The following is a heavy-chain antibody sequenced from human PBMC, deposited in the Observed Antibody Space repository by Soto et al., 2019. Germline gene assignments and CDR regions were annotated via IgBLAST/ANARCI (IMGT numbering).Heavy chain of an antibody. J-gene: IGHJ5*02. CDR1: DDSVSTVGYS. CDR2: VYFSGST. V-gene: IGHV4-61*08. Sequence: SETLSLTCSVSDDSVSTVGYSWSWIRQPPGKGREWIGHVYFSGSTNYIPSLKSRLTMSVDTAKNQFSLKLHSVTAADTAVYHCARIPVDTYMIYWSDPWGQGTQVTVSS. D-gene: IGHD3-16*01. CDR3: ARIPVDTYMIYWSDP.